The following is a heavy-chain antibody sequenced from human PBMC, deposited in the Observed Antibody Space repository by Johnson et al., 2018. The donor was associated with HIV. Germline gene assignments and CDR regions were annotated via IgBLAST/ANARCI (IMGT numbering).Heavy chain of an antibody. CDR3: ARPLPAAYYAFDI. D-gene: IGHD2-2*01. CDR2: ISYDGSNK. J-gene: IGHJ3*02. Sequence: QVQLVESGGGVVQPGRSLRLSCAASGFTFSSYAMHWVRQAPGKGLEWVAVISYDGSNKYYADSVKGRFTISRDNSKNTLYLQMNSLRAEDTAVYYCARPLPAAYYAFDIWGQGTMVTVSS. V-gene: IGHV3-30*14. CDR1: GFTFSSYA.